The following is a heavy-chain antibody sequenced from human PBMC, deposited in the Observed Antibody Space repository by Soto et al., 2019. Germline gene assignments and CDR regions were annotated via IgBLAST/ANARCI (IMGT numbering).Heavy chain of an antibody. CDR3: ARGINRVNPNTVDY. Sequence: QVQLQQWGAGLLKPSETLSLTCAVYGGSFSGYYWSWIRQPLGKGLEWIGEINHSGSTNYNPSLKSRVSISVDTSKNQCSLKLSSVTAADTAVYYCARGINRVNPNTVDYWGQGPLVTVSS. V-gene: IGHV4-34*01. CDR2: INHSGST. D-gene: IGHD2-2*02. J-gene: IGHJ4*02. CDR1: GGSFSGYY.